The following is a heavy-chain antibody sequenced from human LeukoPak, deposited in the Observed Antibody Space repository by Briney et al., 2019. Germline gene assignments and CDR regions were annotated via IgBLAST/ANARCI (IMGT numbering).Heavy chain of an antibody. CDR3: AKTRNGYTTEYLQH. Sequence: PGGSLRLSCAASGSTFSSYAMSWVRQAPGKGLEWVSAISGSGGSTYYADSVKGRFTISRDNSNNLVYLQMNSLRAEDTAVYYCAKTRNGYTTEYLQHWGQGTLVTVSS. J-gene: IGHJ1*01. CDR2: ISGSGGST. D-gene: IGHD5-24*01. CDR1: GSTFSSYA. V-gene: IGHV3-23*01.